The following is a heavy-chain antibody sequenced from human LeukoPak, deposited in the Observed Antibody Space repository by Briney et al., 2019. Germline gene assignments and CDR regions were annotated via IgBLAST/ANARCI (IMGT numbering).Heavy chain of an antibody. CDR3: ASGPSSHYYMDV. J-gene: IGHJ6*03. V-gene: IGHV1-2*02. Sequence: ASVKVSCRASAYTFTDYYIHWVRQAPGQGLEWMGWITPDSGVTNSAQKFQGRVTMTRDTSISTAYMDLSRLRSDDTAVYYCASGPSSHYYMDVWGKGTTVTVSS. CDR2: ITPDSGVT. CDR1: AYTFTDYY.